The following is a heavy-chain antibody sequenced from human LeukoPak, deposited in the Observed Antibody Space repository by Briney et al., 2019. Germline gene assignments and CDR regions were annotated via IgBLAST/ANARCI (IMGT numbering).Heavy chain of an antibody. CDR1: GFTFSSYG. V-gene: IGHV3-23*01. CDR3: ASAPGQQWLVHWYFDL. D-gene: IGHD6-19*01. J-gene: IGHJ2*01. Sequence: GGTLRLSCAASGFTFSSYGMSWVRQAPGKGLEGVSAISGSGGSTYYADSVKGRFTISRDNSKNTLYLQMNSLRAEDRAVYYCASAPGQQWLVHWYFDLWGRGTLVTVSS. CDR2: ISGSGGST.